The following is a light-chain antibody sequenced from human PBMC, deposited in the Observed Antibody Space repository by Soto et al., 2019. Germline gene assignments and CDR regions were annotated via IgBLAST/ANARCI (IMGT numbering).Light chain of an antibody. V-gene: IGKV1-5*03. CDR2: KAS. CDR3: LQYNIYPLS. Sequence: IQMTQSPSTLSAYVGDRVTITCRASQSINRWLAWYQQRPGKAPKILIHKASSLEAGVPSRFSGSDSGTEFTLTISSVQPDDFATYFCLQYNIYPLSFGGGTKVDIK. CDR1: QSINRW. J-gene: IGKJ4*01.